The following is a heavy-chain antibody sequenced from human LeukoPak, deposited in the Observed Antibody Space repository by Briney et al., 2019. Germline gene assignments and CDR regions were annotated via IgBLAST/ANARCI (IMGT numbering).Heavy chain of an antibody. Sequence: GGSLRLSCAAPGLTFSSYWMHWVRHAPGKGLVWVSRINSDGSSTNYADSVKGRFTISRDNAKNTLYLQMNSLRAEDTAVYYCARGFGYSSGWYDYWGQGTLVTVSS. CDR2: INSDGSST. CDR3: ARGFGYSSGWYDY. CDR1: GLTFSSYW. J-gene: IGHJ4*02. D-gene: IGHD6-19*01. V-gene: IGHV3-74*01.